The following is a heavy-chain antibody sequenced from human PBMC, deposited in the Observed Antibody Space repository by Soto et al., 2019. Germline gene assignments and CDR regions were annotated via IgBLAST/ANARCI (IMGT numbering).Heavy chain of an antibody. CDR1: GFTFSSYA. J-gene: IGHJ6*02. CDR3: ARDLGISVAAGYYYYYGMDV. CDR2: ISYDGSNK. D-gene: IGHD6-13*01. Sequence: QVQLVESGGGVVQPGRSLRLSCAASGFTFSSYAMHWVRQAPGKGLEWVAVISYDGSNKYYADSVKGRFTISRDNSKKTLYLQMNSLRAEDTAVYYCARDLGISVAAGYYYYYGMDVWGQGTTVTVSS. V-gene: IGHV3-30-3*01.